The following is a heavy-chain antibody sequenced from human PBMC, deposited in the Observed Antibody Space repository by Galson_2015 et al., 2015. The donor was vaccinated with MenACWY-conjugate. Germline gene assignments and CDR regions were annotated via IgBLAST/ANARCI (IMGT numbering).Heavy chain of an antibody. CDR3: GRESIVVVPAVLPGGVYDY. D-gene: IGHD2-2*01. Sequence: SVKVSCKASGYTFTTYDMHWVRQAPGQRLEWMGWINPDDGNTKYAQNFQGRLTFTRDTSATTVYMELSSLRSEDTAMFYCGRESIVVVPAVLPGGVYDYWGQAALATVSS. J-gene: IGHJ4*02. V-gene: IGHV1-3*01. CDR2: INPDDGNT. CDR1: GYTFTTYD.